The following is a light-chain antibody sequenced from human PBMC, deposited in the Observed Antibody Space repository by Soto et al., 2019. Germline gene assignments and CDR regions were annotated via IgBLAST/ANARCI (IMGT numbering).Light chain of an antibody. V-gene: IGLV2-14*01. Sequence: QSALTQPASVSGSPGQSITISCTGTSSDVGGYNYVSWYQQHPGKAPKLMIYDVSNRPSGVSNRFSGSKSGNTTSLTISGLDAEDEADYYSSSYTSSSNLLVFGGGTKVTVL. J-gene: IGLJ2*01. CDR2: DVS. CDR1: SSDVGGYNY. CDR3: SSYTSSSNLLV.